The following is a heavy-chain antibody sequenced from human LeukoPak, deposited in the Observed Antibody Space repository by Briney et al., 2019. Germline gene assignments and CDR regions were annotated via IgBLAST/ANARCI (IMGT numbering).Heavy chain of an antibody. CDR1: GGSISSYY. CDR3: ARSRDGYTYYFDY. Sequence: KASETLSLTCTVSGGSISSYYWSWIRQPPGKGLEWIGYIYYSGSTNYNPSLKSRVTISVDTSRNQFSLKVTSVTAADTAMYYCARSRDGYTYYFDYWGQGNLVTVSS. J-gene: IGHJ4*02. V-gene: IGHV4-59*01. CDR2: IYYSGST. D-gene: IGHD5-24*01.